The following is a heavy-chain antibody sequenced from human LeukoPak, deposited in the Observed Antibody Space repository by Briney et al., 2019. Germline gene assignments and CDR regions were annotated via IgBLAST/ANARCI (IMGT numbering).Heavy chain of an antibody. J-gene: IGHJ4*02. V-gene: IGHV3-74*01. Sequence: PGGSLRLSCAASGFTFSAYWMHWLGQAPGKGLAWVSRVKYDGSTTTYADSVRGRFTISRDNAKNILYLQMNSLRVEDTAVYYCARDLNWLLFDYWGQGTLVTVSS. CDR1: GFTFSAYW. D-gene: IGHD3-9*01. CDR2: VKYDGSTT. CDR3: ARDLNWLLFDY.